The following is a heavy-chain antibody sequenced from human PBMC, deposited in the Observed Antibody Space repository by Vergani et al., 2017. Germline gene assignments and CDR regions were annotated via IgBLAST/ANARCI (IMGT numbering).Heavy chain of an antibody. CDR1: GYTFTSYD. V-gene: IGHV1-8*01. Sequence: QVQLVQSGAEVKKPGASVKVSCKASGYTFTSYDINWVRQATGQGLEWMGWMNPNSGNTGYAQKFQGRVTMTRNTSISTAYMELSSLRSEDTAVYYCARGGYCSSTSCYRRLGLDPWGQGTLVTVSS. J-gene: IGHJ5*02. CDR2: MNPNSGNT. D-gene: IGHD2-2*02. CDR3: ARGGYCSSTSCYRRLGLDP.